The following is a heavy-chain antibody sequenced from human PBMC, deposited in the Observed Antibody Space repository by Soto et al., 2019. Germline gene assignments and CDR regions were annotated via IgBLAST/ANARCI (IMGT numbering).Heavy chain of an antibody. CDR3: ARDVIIPRLEWELSRPFDY. CDR1: GYTFTSYG. J-gene: IGHJ4*02. Sequence: QVQLVQSGAEVKKPGASVKVSCKASGYTFTSYGISWVRQAPGQGLEWMGWISAYNGNTNYAQKLQGRVTMTTDTATSTAYMELRSLRSDDTAVYYCARDVIIPRLEWELSRPFDYWGQGTLVTVSS. CDR2: ISAYNGNT. V-gene: IGHV1-18*01. D-gene: IGHD1-26*01.